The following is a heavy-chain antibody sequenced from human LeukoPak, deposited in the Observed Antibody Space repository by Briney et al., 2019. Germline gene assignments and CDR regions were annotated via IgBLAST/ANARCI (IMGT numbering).Heavy chain of an antibody. Sequence: PGGSLRLSYAASGFTFSSYAMHWVHPAPGKGLEWVAVISYDGSNKYYADSVKGRFTISRDNSKNTLYLQMNSLRAEDTAVYYCARDRHSYSPGYYFVYWGQGSLVTVCS. V-gene: IGHV3-30*01. CDR2: ISYDGSNK. CDR3: ARDRHSYSPGYYFVY. J-gene: IGHJ4*02. CDR1: GFTFSSYA. D-gene: IGHD3-16*01.